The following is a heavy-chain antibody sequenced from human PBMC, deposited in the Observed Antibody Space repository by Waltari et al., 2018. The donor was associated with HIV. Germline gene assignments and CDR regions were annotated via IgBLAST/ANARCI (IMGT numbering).Heavy chain of an antibody. Sequence: VHLVESGGDLVKPGGSLRLSCETSGFTFGNTWLSWVRQAPGKGQGWVGRIKKKSEEETRDYAAPVRGRFTISRDDRQNTVYVEMNRLKTEDTGLYYCTTVSSGWYGGWFDSWGQGTLVIVSS. CDR1: GFTFGNTW. CDR2: IKKKSEEETR. J-gene: IGHJ5*01. D-gene: IGHD6-19*01. CDR3: TTVSSGWYGGWFDS. V-gene: IGHV3-15*01.